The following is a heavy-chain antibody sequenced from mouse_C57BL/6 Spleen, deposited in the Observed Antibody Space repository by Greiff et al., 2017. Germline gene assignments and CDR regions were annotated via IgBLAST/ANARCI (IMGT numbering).Heavy chain of an antibody. CDR1: GYSITSGYY. CDR3: AREIYDYDASYAMDY. J-gene: IGHJ4*01. V-gene: IGHV3-6*01. CDR2: ISYDGSN. Sequence: EVKLEESGPGLVKPSQSLSLTCSVTGYSITSGYYWNWIRQFPGNKLEWMGYISYDGSNNYNPSLKNRISITCDTSKNQFFLKLNSVTTEDTATYYCAREIYDYDASYAMDYWGQGTSVTVSS. D-gene: IGHD2-4*01.